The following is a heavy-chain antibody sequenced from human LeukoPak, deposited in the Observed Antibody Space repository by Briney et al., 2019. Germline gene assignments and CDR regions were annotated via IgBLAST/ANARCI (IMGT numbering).Heavy chain of an antibody. CDR3: ARDFGIAAADNYYYYYYMDV. J-gene: IGHJ6*03. CDR1: GGTFSSYA. CDR2: IIPIFGTA. Sequence: ASVKVSCKASGGTFSSYAISWVRQAPGQGLEWMGGIIPIFGTANYAQKFQGRVTITADKSTSTAYMELSSLRSEDTAVYYCARDFGIAAADNYYYYYYMDVWGKGTTVTISS. D-gene: IGHD6-13*01. V-gene: IGHV1-69*06.